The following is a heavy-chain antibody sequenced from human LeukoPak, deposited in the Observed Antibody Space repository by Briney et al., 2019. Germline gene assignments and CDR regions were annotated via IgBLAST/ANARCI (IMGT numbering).Heavy chain of an antibody. V-gene: IGHV4-34*01. Sequence: SSETLSLTCAVYGGSFSGYYWSWIRQPPGKGLEWIGEIDRSRTTNYNPSLKSRLTISVDTSKNQFSLKLSSVTAADTAVYYCARGSATGLAYWGQGTLVTVSS. CDR1: GGSFSGYY. CDR3: ARGSATGLAY. J-gene: IGHJ4*02. CDR2: IDRSRTT. D-gene: IGHD1-1*01.